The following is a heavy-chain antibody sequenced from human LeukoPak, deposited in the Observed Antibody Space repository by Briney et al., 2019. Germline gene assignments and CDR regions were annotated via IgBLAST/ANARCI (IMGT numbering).Heavy chain of an antibody. CDR3: AKSRLVRGVIPYAFDI. CDR1: GFTFSSYE. D-gene: IGHD3-10*01. Sequence: PGGSLRLSCAASGFTFSSYEMNWVRQAPGKGLEWVSYISSSGSTIYYADSVKGRFTISRDNAKNSLYLQMNSLRAEDTAVYYCAKSRLVRGVIPYAFDIWGQGTMVTVSS. V-gene: IGHV3-48*03. CDR2: ISSSGSTI. J-gene: IGHJ3*02.